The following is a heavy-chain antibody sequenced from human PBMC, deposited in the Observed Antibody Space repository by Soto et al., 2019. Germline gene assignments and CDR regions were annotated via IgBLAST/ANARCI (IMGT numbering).Heavy chain of an antibody. CDR2: ISGTGGST. Sequence: GGSLRLSCVASGFTFSNYAMSWVRQAPGKGLEGVSGISGTGGSTYYADSVKGRFTISRDNFKNTLYLQMNSLRAEDTAVYYCANGPSGWYSYFDYWGQGTLVTVSS. CDR1: GFTFSNYA. CDR3: ANGPSGWYSYFDY. D-gene: IGHD6-19*01. J-gene: IGHJ4*02. V-gene: IGHV3-23*01.